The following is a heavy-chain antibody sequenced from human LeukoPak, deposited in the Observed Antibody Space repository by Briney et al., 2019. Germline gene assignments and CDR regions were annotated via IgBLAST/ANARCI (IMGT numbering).Heavy chain of an antibody. D-gene: IGHD3-22*01. V-gene: IGHV1-2*02. CDR3: ARGKNYYDSSGYLLD. Sequence: DSVKEACKASGYTFTGYYMHWVRQAPGQGLEWMGWINPKSGGTNYGQKFQGRVTMSRDTSISTAYMELSRLRSDDTAVYYCARGKNYYDSSGYLLDWGQGTLVTVSS. CDR1: GYTFTGYY. J-gene: IGHJ4*02. CDR2: INPKSGGT.